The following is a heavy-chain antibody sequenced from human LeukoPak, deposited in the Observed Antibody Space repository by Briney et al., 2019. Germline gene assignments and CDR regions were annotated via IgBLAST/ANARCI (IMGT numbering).Heavy chain of an antibody. D-gene: IGHD2-2*01. CDR3: ARGEDIVVVPAGTFDP. CDR2: INPNSGGT. V-gene: IGHV1-2*04. J-gene: IGHJ5*02. CDR1: GCTFTGYY. Sequence: ASVKVSCKASGCTFTGYYMHWVRQAPGQGLEWMGWINPNSGGTNYAQKFQGWVTMTRDTSISTAYMELSRLRSDDTAVYYCARGEDIVVVPAGTFDPWGQGTLVTVSS.